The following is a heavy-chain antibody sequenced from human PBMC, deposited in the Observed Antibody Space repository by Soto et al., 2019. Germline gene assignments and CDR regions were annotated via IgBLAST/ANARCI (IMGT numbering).Heavy chain of an antibody. D-gene: IGHD3-22*01. Sequence: EVQLVETGGALIQPGGSLRLSCAASGFDVSSNYMSWVRQAPGKGLEWVSVIYSGGNTFYADPAKGRFTISRDNSKNTLYLQMTSLRAEDTAVYYCAGAPAFYYGSSGYDGGHDAFDIWGLGTKVTVSS. CDR2: IYSGGNT. CDR1: GFDVSSNY. J-gene: IGHJ3*02. CDR3: AGAPAFYYGSSGYDGGHDAFDI. V-gene: IGHV3-53*02.